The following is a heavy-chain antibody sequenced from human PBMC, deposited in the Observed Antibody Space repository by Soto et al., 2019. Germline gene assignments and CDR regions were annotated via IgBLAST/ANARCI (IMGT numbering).Heavy chain of an antibody. D-gene: IGHD5-12*01. CDR2: IYYSGST. V-gene: IGHV4-59*01. CDR3: ARERRDGYKHYFDY. CDR1: GGSISSYY. Sequence: QVQLQESGPGLVKPSETLSLMCTVSGGSISSYYWSWIRQPPGKGLEWIGYIYYSGSTNSNPSLKSRVTISVDTSKDQFSLKLSSVTAADTAVYYCARERRDGYKHYFDYWGQGTLVTFAS. J-gene: IGHJ4*02.